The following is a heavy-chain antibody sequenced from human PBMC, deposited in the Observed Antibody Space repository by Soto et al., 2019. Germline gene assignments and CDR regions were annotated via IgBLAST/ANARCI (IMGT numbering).Heavy chain of an antibody. CDR2: IYYSGST. J-gene: IGHJ4*02. Sequence: SETLSLTCAVYGGSISSSSHYWSWIRQPPGKGLEWIGSIYYSGSTYYNPSLKSRVTISVDTSKTQFSLKLSSVTAADPAVYYCARHPSPYYYGSGSYYTLDYWGQGTLVTVSS. D-gene: IGHD3-10*01. CDR3: ARHPSPYYYGSGSYYTLDY. CDR1: GGSISSSSHY. V-gene: IGHV4-39*01.